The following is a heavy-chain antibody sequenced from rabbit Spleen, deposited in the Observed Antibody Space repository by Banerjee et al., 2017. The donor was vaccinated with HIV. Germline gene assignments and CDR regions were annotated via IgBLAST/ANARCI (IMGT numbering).Heavy chain of an antibody. J-gene: IGHJ4*01. V-gene: IGHV1S40*01. Sequence: QSLEESGGDLVKPGASLTLTCTASGLSFSSGYDMCWVRQAPGKGLEWIGCIYTNKGNTDYASWAKGRFTISRASSTTVFLQMTSLTAADTATYFCARDLADAIGWNFNLWGPGTLVTVS. CDR1: GLSFSSGYD. D-gene: IGHD4-1*01. CDR2: IYTNKGNT. CDR3: ARDLADAIGWNFNL.